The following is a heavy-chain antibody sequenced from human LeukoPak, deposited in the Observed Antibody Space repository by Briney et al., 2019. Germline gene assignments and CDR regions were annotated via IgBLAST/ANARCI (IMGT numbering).Heavy chain of an antibody. V-gene: IGHV3-64*01. CDR3: ARARGVRGVIYYYYYYMDV. J-gene: IGHJ6*03. Sequence: GGSLRLSCAASGFTFSSYAMHWVRQAPGKGLEYVSAISSNGGSTYYANSVKGRFTISRDNSKNTLYLQMGSLRAEDMAVYYCARARGVRGVIYYYYYYMDVWGEGTTATISS. CDR2: ISSNGGST. CDR1: GFTFSSYA. D-gene: IGHD3-10*01.